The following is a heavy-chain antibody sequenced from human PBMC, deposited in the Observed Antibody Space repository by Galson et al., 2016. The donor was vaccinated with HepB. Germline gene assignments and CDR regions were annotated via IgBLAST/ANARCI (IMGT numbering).Heavy chain of an antibody. V-gene: IGHV3-23*01. CDR1: GFIFSSYT. D-gene: IGHD1/OR15-1a*01. CDR2: LSGSGDNT. CDR3: ARDRGWNNCDY. Sequence: SLRLTCAASGFIFSSYTMNWVRQPPGKGLEWVSTLSGSGDNTYYADSVKGRFTVSRDSSTKTLYLQMNSLTVEDTAVYYCARDRGWNNCDYWGQGTLVTVSS. J-gene: IGHJ4*02.